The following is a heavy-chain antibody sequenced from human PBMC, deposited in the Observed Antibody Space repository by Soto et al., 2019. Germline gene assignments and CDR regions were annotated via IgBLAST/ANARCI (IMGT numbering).Heavy chain of an antibody. CDR2: IYPGDSDT. V-gene: IGHV5-51*01. Sequence: PGESLKISGKGSGYSCTIYWIGLVLQMPGKGLEWMGIIYPGDSDTRYSPSFQGQVTISADKSISTAYLQWSSLKASDTAMYYCARTRGYSGYASTRYYGMDVWGQGTTVTVSS. D-gene: IGHD5-12*01. J-gene: IGHJ6*02. CDR3: ARTRGYSGYASTRYYGMDV. CDR1: GYSCTIYW.